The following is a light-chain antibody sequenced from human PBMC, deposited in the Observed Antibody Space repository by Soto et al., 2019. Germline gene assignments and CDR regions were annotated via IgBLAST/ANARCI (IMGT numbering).Light chain of an antibody. CDR3: QQYYTYPWT. CDR2: DAS. CDR1: QSINAR. V-gene: IGKV1-5*01. Sequence: DIQMTQSPFTLSASVGDRVTITCRASQSINARLAWHQQKPGKAPEVLIYDASNLKSGVPSRFSGSGSGREFTLTISSLQPDDFATYYCQQYYTYPWTFGQGTKVDI. J-gene: IGKJ1*01.